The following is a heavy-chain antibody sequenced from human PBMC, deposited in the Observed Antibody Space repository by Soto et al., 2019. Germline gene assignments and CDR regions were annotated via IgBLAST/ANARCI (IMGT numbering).Heavy chain of an antibody. CDR2: INPNSGGTV. CDR3: ARRDTGGFLRYFDN. CDR1: GYTFTGYY. Sequence: GASVKVSCKASGYTFTGYYMHWVRQAPGQGLEGMGWINPNSGGTVNYAQKFQGRVTITADKSTGTAYMALSSLRSQDTALYYCARRDTGGFLRYFDNWGQGTLVTVSS. V-gene: IGHV1-2*02. D-gene: IGHD2-8*02. J-gene: IGHJ4*02.